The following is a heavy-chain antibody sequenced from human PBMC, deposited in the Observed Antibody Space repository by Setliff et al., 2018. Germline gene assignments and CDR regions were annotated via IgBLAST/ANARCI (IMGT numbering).Heavy chain of an antibody. J-gene: IGHJ5*02. CDR1: GYGFTSHY. V-gene: IGHV1-46*01. D-gene: IGHD3-22*01. CDR2: VNPSGGKT. CDR3: ARAPWGDDYDSLYTWFDP. Sequence: ASVKVSCKTSGYGFTSHYFHWLRQAPGQGLEWMGIVNPSGGKTTLSQKFQGRVSMAADASTATVYMELHSLTSEDTAIYYCARAPWGDDYDSLYTWFDPWGQGSLVTVSS.